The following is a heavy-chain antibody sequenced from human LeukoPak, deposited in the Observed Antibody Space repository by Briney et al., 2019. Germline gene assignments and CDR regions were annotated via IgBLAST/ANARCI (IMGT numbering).Heavy chain of an antibody. Sequence: SQTLSLTCTLSGGSISSYYWSWIRQPPGKGLEWIGYIYYSGSTNYNPSLKSRVTISVDTSKNHFSLKLSSVTAADTAVYYCARTGYCSSTSCYTASRPYYYYYMDVWGKGTTVSVSS. CDR2: IYYSGST. CDR1: GGSISSYY. V-gene: IGHV4-59*01. D-gene: IGHD2-2*02. J-gene: IGHJ6*03. CDR3: ARTGYCSSTSCYTASRPYYYYYMDV.